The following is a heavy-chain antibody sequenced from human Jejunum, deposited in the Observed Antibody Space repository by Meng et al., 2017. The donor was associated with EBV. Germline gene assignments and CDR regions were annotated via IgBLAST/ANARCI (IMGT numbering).Heavy chain of an antibody. Sequence: QVARVQSGAGVKEPGASVKVSCKASGYTFPNYGVSWVRQAPGQGLEWMGWISAYNGNTDYAQKLQGRVTMTTDTPTSTAYMELRSLRSDDTAVYYCTILSHCDGGICYSYDYWGQGTLVTVFS. CDR1: GYTFPNYG. CDR2: ISAYNGNT. CDR3: TILSHCDGGICYSYDY. V-gene: IGHV1-18*01. D-gene: IGHD2-15*01. J-gene: IGHJ4*02.